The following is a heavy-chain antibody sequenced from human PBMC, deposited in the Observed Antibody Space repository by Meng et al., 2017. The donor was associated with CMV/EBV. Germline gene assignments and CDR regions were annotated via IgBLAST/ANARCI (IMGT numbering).Heavy chain of an antibody. CDR3: ARMRGSGSEDY. Sequence: SETLSLTCTASGGPIKNPNYYWSWNRHQPGTGLEWLGYSYYTGAYYNPSLASRIFISLDSSSNRYSLTLRAVTAADTALYFCARMRGSGSEDYWGPGTLVTVSS. CDR1: GGPIKNPNYY. J-gene: IGHJ4*02. D-gene: IGHD3-10*01. V-gene: IGHV4-31*03. CDR2: SYYTGA.